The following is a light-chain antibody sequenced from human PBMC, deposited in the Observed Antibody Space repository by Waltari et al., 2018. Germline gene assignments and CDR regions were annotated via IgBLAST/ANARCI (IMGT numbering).Light chain of an antibody. CDR1: SSDVDGFNF. Sequence: QSALTQPASMSGSPGPSITISCTRTSSDVDGFNFVSWYQQYPGKAPKLIIYDVANRPSGVSHRFSGSRSGNTASLTISGLQAEDEADYYCSSYTSVNTRFGGGTKLTVL. V-gene: IGLV2-14*03. CDR3: SSYTSVNTR. J-gene: IGLJ2*01. CDR2: DVA.